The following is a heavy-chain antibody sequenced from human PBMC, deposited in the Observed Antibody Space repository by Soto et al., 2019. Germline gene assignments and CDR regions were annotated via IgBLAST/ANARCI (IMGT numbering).Heavy chain of an antibody. CDR3: AHKSYSGSGSLDY. Sequence: QITLKESGPTLVKPTQTLTLTCTFSGFSLSTGVGVGWIRQPPGKALECLALIYWDDDKRYSSSLKSRLTITKDTSKNQVVLIMTNMAPVDTATYYCAHKSYSGSGSLDYWGQGILVTVSS. V-gene: IGHV2-5*02. CDR2: IYWDDDK. J-gene: IGHJ4*02. CDR1: GFSLSTGVG. D-gene: IGHD3-10*01.